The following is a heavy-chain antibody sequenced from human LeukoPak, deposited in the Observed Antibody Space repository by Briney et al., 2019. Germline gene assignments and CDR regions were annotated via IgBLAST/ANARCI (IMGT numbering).Heavy chain of an antibody. D-gene: IGHD2-15*01. J-gene: IGHJ4*02. CDR2: IWHDGSND. V-gene: IGHV3-33*06. CDR1: GFIFSSYG. Sequence: GRSPRLSCAASGFIFSSYGMHWVRQAPGKGLEWVARIWHDGSNDDYADSVKGRFTISRDDSKNTLYLQMNSLRAEDTAVYYCAKDTYRLREDRKDDYWGQGTLVTVSS. CDR3: AKDTYRLREDRKDDY.